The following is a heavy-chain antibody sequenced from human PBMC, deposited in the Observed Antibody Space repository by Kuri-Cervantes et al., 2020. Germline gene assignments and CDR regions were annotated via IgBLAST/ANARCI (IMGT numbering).Heavy chain of an antibody. Sequence: GGSLGLSCAASGFTFDGYAMHRVPQAPGKGLEWVSGISLNSVSIGYADSVKRRFTISRDNAKIYLYVQMNSLRAEDTALYYCAKQRTRAYSSGWYYFVYWSQGTLVTVSS. CDR2: ISLNSVSI. D-gene: IGHD6-19*01. J-gene: IGHJ4*02. V-gene: IGHV3-9*01. CDR3: AKQRTRAYSSGWYYFVY. CDR1: GFTFDGYA.